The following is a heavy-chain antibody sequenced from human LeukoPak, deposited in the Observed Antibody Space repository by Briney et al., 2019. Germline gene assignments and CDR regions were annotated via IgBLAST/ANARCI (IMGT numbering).Heavy chain of an antibody. D-gene: IGHD5-18*01. CDR2: IYTSGST. V-gene: IGHV4-4*07. CDR1: GGSISSSY. J-gene: IGHJ4*02. Sequence: SETLSLTCTVSGGSISSSYWSWIRQPAGNGLEWIGRIYTSGSTNYDPSLKSRVTMSVDTSKNQFSLKLSSVTAADTAVYYCARHGYSFGDYWGQGTLVTVSS. CDR3: ARHGYSFGDY.